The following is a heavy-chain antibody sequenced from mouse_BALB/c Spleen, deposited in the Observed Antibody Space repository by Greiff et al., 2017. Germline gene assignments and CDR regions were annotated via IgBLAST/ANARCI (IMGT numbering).Heavy chain of an antibody. Sequence: EVQGVESRGDLVKPGGSLKLSCAASGFTFSSYGMSWVRQTPDKRLEWVATISSGGSYTYYPDSVKGRFTISRDNAKNTLYLQMSSLKSEDTAMYYCARRTVVAPHFDYWGQGTTLTVSS. CDR2: ISSGGSYT. D-gene: IGHD1-1*01. V-gene: IGHV5-6*01. CDR1: GFTFSSYG. CDR3: ARRTVVAPHFDY. J-gene: IGHJ2*01.